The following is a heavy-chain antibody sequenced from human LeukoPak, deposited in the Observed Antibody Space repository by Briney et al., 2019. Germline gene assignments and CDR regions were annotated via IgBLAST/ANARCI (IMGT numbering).Heavy chain of an antibody. V-gene: IGHV3-23*01. CDR3: ARVRAAAGTRWFDP. CDR1: GLTVSSYG. Sequence: GESLRLSCGASGLTVSSYGMSWVRQAPGKGLEWVSTIIGSAVNTYYADSVKGRFTISRDDSKNTVYLQMNSLRAEDTAVYYCARVRAAAGTRWFDPWGQGTLVTVSS. CDR2: IIGSAVNT. J-gene: IGHJ5*02. D-gene: IGHD6-13*01.